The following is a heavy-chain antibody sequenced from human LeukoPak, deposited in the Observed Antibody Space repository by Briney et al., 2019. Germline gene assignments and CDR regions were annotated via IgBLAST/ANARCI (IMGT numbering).Heavy chain of an antibody. V-gene: IGHV1-18*01. Sequence: ASVKVSCKASGYTFTSYGISWVRQAPGQGLEWVGWISAYNGNTNYAQKLQGRVTMTTDTSTSTAYMELRSLRSDDTAVYYCARESYYDFWSGYLALNAFDIWGQGTMVTVSS. D-gene: IGHD3-3*01. CDR3: ARESYYDFWSGYLALNAFDI. J-gene: IGHJ3*02. CDR1: GYTFTSYG. CDR2: ISAYNGNT.